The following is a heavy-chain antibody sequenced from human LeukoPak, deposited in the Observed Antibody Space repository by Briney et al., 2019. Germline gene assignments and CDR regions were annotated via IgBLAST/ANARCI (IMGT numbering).Heavy chain of an antibody. CDR1: GYTFTSYY. J-gene: IGHJ4*02. D-gene: IGHD1-26*01. Sequence: ASVKVSCKASGYTFTSYYMHWVRQAPGQGLEWMGIINPSGGSTSYAQKFQGRVTMTMDTSTSTVYMELSSLRSEDTAVYYCARGPAANSGNYYVGDYWGQGTLVTVSS. CDR2: INPSGGST. CDR3: ARGPAANSGNYYVGDY. V-gene: IGHV1-46*01.